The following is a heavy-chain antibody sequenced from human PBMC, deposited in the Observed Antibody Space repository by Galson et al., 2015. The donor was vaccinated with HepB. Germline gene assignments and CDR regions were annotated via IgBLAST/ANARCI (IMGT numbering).Heavy chain of an antibody. CDR3: ARVADSDYGDHAHFDS. CDR1: GFTFSDYY. J-gene: IGHJ4*02. CDR2: ISSSTIYT. D-gene: IGHD4-17*01. Sequence: SLRLSCAASGFTFSDYYMSWIRQAPGKGLEWLSYISSSTIYTNYADSVKGRFTISRDNVKNSMYLQMNSLRAEDTAVYYCARVADSDYGDHAHFDSWGQGTLVIVSS. V-gene: IGHV3-11*06.